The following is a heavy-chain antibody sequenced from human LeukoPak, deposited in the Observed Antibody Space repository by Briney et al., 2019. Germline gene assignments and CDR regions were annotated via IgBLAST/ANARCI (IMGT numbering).Heavy chain of an antibody. Sequence: ASVKVSCKASGYSFTGYYLHWVRQAPRQGLEWMEWINPKSGDTNYADKFQDRVTLTRDTSISTAYMELTNLRSDDAAVYYCARPNDDYYNWFDPWGQGTLVTVSS. V-gene: IGHV1-2*02. J-gene: IGHJ5*02. D-gene: IGHD4-11*01. CDR3: ARPNDDYYNWFDP. CDR2: INPKSGDT. CDR1: GYSFTGYY.